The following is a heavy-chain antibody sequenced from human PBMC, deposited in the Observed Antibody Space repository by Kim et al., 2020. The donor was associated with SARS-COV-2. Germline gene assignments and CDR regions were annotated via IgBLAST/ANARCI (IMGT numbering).Heavy chain of an antibody. CDR3: ARGYGSGSPYGMDV. J-gene: IGHJ6*02. V-gene: IGHV4-30-2*01. D-gene: IGHD3-10*01. Sequence: NPSLKGQITVSVDGSKNQFSLTLSSVTAADTAVYYCARGYGSGSPYGMDVWGQGTTVTVSS.